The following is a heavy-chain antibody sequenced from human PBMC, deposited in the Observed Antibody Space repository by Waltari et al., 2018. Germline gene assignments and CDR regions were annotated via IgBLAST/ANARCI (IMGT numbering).Heavy chain of an antibody. D-gene: IGHD7-27*01. V-gene: IGHV3-21*01. CDR1: GFSFGTYV. CDR3: ATGGWGFYFDY. CDR2: SSGSGDDI. Sequence: EVLLLESGGGLVQPGQSLRLSCAASGFSFGTYVMSWVRQAPGKGLELVSSSSGSGDDINYADSVKGRFTISRDNAKNSLFLQMNSLTTEDTAVYYCATGGWGFYFDYWGQGTLLTVSS. J-gene: IGHJ4*02.